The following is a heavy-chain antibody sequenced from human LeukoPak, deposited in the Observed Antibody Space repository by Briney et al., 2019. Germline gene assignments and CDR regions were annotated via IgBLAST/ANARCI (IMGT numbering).Heavy chain of an antibody. Sequence: PGGSLRLSCAASGFPFSNAWMSWIRQPPGKGLEWIGYIYYSGNTNYNSSLESRVTISVDTSKNQFSLRLNSVTAADTAVYYCVRGRAWFDPWGQGTLVTVSS. D-gene: IGHD3-10*01. CDR1: GFPFSNAW. CDR2: IYYSGNT. J-gene: IGHJ5*02. V-gene: IGHV4-59*01. CDR3: VRGRAWFDP.